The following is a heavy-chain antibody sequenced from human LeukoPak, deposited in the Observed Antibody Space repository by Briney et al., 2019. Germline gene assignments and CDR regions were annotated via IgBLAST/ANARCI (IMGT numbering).Heavy chain of an antibody. CDR3: ARGRLHDYGDYDN. J-gene: IGHJ4*02. Sequence: ASVEVSCKASGYTFTSYDINWVRQATGQGLEWMGWMNPNSGNTGYAQKFQGRVTMTRNTSISTAYMELSSLRSEDTAVYYCARGRLHDYGDYDNWGQGTLVTVSS. V-gene: IGHV1-8*01. CDR2: MNPNSGNT. D-gene: IGHD4-17*01. CDR1: GYTFTSYD.